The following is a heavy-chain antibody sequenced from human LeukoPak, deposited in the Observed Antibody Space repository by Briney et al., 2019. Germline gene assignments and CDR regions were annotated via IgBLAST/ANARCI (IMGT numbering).Heavy chain of an antibody. CDR1: GFTFSSYG. CDR2: IRYDGSNK. D-gene: IGHD3-22*01. V-gene: IGHV3-30*02. Sequence: PGGSLRLSCAASGFTFSSYGMHWVRQAPGKGLEWVAFIRYDGSNKYYADSVKGRFTISRDNSKNTLYLQMNSLKTEDTAFYYCTKDSGYYSNALEVWGQGTMVTVSS. J-gene: IGHJ3*01. CDR3: TKDSGYYSNALEV.